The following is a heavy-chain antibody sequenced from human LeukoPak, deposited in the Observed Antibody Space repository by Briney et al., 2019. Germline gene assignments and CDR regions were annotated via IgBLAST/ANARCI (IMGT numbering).Heavy chain of an antibody. CDR3: AKDRYGSGANYFDY. J-gene: IGHJ4*02. Sequence: GGSLRLSCAASGFSFSSYAMHWVRQAPGRGLEWVAFVLFDGTNEQYTDSVKGRFSISRDNSNNTLYLQMSSLTAEDTAVYYCAKDRYGSGANYFDYWGQGTLVTVSS. CDR2: VLFDGTNE. V-gene: IGHV3-30*18. CDR1: GFSFSSYA. D-gene: IGHD3-10*01.